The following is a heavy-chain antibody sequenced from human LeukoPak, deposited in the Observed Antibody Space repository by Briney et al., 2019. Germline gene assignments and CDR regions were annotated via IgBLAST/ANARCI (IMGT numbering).Heavy chain of an antibody. Sequence: GGSLRLSCAASGFSFSTYSMNWDRQAPGKGLEWVSYIVGSSRTIYYADSVKGRFTISRDNAKNSLYLQMDSLRAEDTAVYYCATDSPETAAFDYWGQGTLVTVSS. D-gene: IGHD1-1*01. CDR3: ATDSPETAAFDY. V-gene: IGHV3-48*04. J-gene: IGHJ4*02. CDR1: GFSFSTYS. CDR2: IVGSSRTI.